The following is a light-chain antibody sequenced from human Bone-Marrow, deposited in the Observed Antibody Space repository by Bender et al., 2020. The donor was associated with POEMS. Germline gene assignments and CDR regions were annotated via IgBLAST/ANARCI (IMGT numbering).Light chain of an antibody. CDR1: DLGDKY. J-gene: IGLJ2*01. V-gene: IGLV3-1*01. CDR2: QDT. CDR3: QAWETCSVI. Sequence: SYEVTQPPSVSVSPGQTASITCSGDDLGDKYVAWYQQKPGQSPVLVIYQDTKRPSGIPERFSGSNSGNTATLTIGGTQAMDEADYYCQAWETCSVIFGGGTKLTVL.